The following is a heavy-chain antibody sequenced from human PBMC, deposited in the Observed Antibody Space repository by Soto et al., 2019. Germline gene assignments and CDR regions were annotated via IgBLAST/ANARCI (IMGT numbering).Heavy chain of an antibody. Sequence: QITLKESGPTLVKPTQTLTLTCTFSGFSLSTSGVGVGWIRQPPGKALEWLAVIYWDDDKRYSPSLKSRLTITKDTSKNQVVLTMTSMDPVDTATYFCAHRCQPHYFDYWGQGTLVTVSS. CDR1: GFSLSTSGVG. V-gene: IGHV2-5*02. CDR3: AHRCQPHYFDY. J-gene: IGHJ4*02. CDR2: IYWDDDK.